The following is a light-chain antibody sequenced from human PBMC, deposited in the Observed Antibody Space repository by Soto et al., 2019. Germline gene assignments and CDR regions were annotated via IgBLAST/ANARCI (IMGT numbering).Light chain of an antibody. CDR2: DAS. Sequence: DIQMPQSPSSLSASVGDRVTITCQASQDISNYLNWYQQKPGKAPKLLIYDASNLETGVPSRCSGSGCGTDFTFTISSLQPEDIATYYCQQYYNLPSLTFGGGTKVEIK. V-gene: IGKV1-33*01. CDR3: QQYYNLPSLT. CDR1: QDISNY. J-gene: IGKJ4*01.